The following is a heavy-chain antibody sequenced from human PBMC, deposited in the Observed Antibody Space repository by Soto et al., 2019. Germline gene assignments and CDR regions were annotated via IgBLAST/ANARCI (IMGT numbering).Heavy chain of an antibody. Sequence: GGSLRLSCAGSGFTFGTYSMNWVRQAAGKGLEWIAYISYDSDTIQYADSVKGRFTISRDNSKNTLYLQMNSLRAEDTAVYYCANRATFDYWGQGTLVTVSS. CDR1: GFTFGTYS. J-gene: IGHJ4*02. CDR3: ANRATFDY. CDR2: ISYDSDTI. V-gene: IGHV3-48*01.